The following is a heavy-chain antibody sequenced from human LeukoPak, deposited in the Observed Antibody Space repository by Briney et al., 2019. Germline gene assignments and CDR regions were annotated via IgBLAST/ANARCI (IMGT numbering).Heavy chain of an antibody. V-gene: IGHV1-2*02. CDR3: ARALRYFDWRDAFDI. CDR1: GYTFTGYY. J-gene: IGHJ3*02. CDR2: INPNSGGT. D-gene: IGHD3-9*01. Sequence: ASVKVSCKASGYTFTGYYMHWVRQAPGQGLEWMGWINPNSGGTNYAQKFQGRVTMTRDTSISTAYMELSRLRSDDTAVYYCARALRYFDWRDAFDIWGQGTMDTVSS.